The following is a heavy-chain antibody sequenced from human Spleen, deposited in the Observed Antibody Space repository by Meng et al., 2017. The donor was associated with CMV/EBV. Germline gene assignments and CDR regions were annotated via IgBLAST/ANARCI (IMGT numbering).Heavy chain of an antibody. CDR3: ARIERRRILKYCGSDCSTTDY. V-gene: IGHV4-4*02. Sequence: SSNLWTWVSKGAGKAMGWISESYHGVSTDYNPSLKSRVTISVDKFKSQFSLKLGSVTAADTAVYYCARIERRRILKYCGSDCSTTDYWGQGTLVTVSS. D-gene: IGHD2-21*02. J-gene: IGHJ4*02. CDR2: SYHGVST. CDR1: SSNL.